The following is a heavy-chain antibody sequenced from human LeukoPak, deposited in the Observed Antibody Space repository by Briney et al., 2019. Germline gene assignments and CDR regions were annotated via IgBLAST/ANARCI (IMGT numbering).Heavy chain of an antibody. D-gene: IGHD2-2*01. CDR3: ARDEVVPAAIFDY. V-gene: IGHV3-48*04. CDR2: ISSSSSTI. J-gene: IGHJ4*02. Sequence: WGSLRLSCAASGFTFSSYSMNWVRQAPGKGLEWVSYISSSSSTIYYADSVKGRFTISRDNAKNSLYLQMNSLRAEDTAVYYCARDEVVPAAIFDYWGQGTLVTVSS. CDR1: GFTFSSYS.